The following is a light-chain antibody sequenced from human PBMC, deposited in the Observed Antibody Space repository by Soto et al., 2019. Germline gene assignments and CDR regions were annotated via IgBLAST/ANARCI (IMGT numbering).Light chain of an antibody. Sequence: QSALTQPASVSGSPGQSITISCTGTTSDVGGYNLVSWYQQHPGKAPKLLIYDVNNRPSGLSNRFSGSRSVNTASLTISGLQAEDEAQYYCCSYASSGTGVFGGGTKLTVL. CDR1: TSDVGGYNL. J-gene: IGLJ3*02. CDR2: DVN. V-gene: IGLV2-14*03. CDR3: CSYASSGTGV.